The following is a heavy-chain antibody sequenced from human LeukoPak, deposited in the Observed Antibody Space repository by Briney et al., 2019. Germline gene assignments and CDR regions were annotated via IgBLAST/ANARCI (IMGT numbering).Heavy chain of an antibody. J-gene: IGHJ4*02. CDR1: GFTFSNYG. CDR3: AIHSEQQLANY. CDR2: IWSDGSNK. D-gene: IGHD6-13*01. V-gene: IGHV3-33*01. Sequence: GGSLRLSCAASGFTFSNYGMHWVRQAPGKGLEWVAIIWSDGSNKYHADSVKGRFTISRDNSKNTLFLQMSSLRAEDTAVYYCAIHSEQQLANYWGQGTLVTVSS.